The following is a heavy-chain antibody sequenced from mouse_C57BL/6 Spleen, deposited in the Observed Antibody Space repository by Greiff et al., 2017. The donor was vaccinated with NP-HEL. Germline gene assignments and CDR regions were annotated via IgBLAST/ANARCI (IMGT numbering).Heavy chain of an antibody. D-gene: IGHD1-1*01. CDR1: GFTFSSYA. CDR3: ARVSLYYYGSSRYFDV. V-gene: IGHV5-4*03. CDR2: ISDGGSYT. J-gene: IGHJ1*03. Sequence: EVKLMESGGGLVKPGGSLQLSCAASGFTFSSYAMSWVRQTPEKRLEWVATISDGGSYTYYPDNVKGRFTISRDNAKNNLYLQMSHLKSEDTAMYYCARVSLYYYGSSRYFDVWGTGTTVTVAS.